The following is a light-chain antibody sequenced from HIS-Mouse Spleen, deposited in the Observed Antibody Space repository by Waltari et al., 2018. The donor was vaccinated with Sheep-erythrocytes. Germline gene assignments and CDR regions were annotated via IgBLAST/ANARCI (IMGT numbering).Light chain of an antibody. V-gene: IGKV3-20*01. CDR3: QQYGSALRT. Sequence: EIVLTQSPGTLSLSPGERATLSCRASQSVSSSYLACYQQKPGQAPRRLSYGASSRATGIPDRFSGSGSGTDFTLTISRLEPEGFAVYYCQQYGSALRTFGQGTKVEIK. CDR1: QSVSSSY. J-gene: IGKJ1*01. CDR2: GAS.